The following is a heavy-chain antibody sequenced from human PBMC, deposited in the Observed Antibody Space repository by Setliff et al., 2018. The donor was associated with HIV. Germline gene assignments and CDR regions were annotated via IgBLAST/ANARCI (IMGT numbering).Heavy chain of an antibody. V-gene: IGHV4-34*01. CDR1: GRSLSGYY. CDR3: ASEKATIPNWFDP. CDR2: IDHSGST. J-gene: IGHJ5*02. Sequence: LSLTCAVYGRSLSGYYWSWIRQPPGKGLEWIGEIDHSGSTNYNPPLKSRVTISVDTSKNQFSLKLRSVTAVDTAVYYCASEKATIPNWFDPWGQGTLVTVSS. D-gene: IGHD5-12*01.